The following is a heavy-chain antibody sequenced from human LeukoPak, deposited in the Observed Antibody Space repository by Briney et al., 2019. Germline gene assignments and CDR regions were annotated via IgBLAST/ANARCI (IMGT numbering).Heavy chain of an antibody. J-gene: IGHJ4*02. CDR2: IYDSGST. CDR3: ARGLLRRAVAVDY. D-gene: IGHD6-19*01. Sequence: SETLSLTCTVSGVSISSYYWSWIRQPPGKGLEWIGYIYDSGSTNYNPSLKSRVTISVDTSKNQFSLKLSSVTAADTAVYYCARGLLRRAVAVDYWGQGTLVTVSS. V-gene: IGHV4-59*01. CDR1: GVSISSYY.